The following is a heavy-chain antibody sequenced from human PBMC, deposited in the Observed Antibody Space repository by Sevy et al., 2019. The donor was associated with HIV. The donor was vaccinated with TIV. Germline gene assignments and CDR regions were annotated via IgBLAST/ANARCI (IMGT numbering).Heavy chain of an antibody. J-gene: IGHJ3*02. V-gene: IGHV3-64D*06. CDR1: GFTFSSYA. Sequence: GGSLRLSCSASGFTFSSYAMXXXRQAPGKGLXYVSAISSNGGSTYYADSVKGRFTISRDNSKNTRYLQMSSLRAEDTAVYYWVKDRATHYYGSGSDRGAFDIWGQGTMVTVSS. D-gene: IGHD3-10*01. CDR2: ISSNGGST. CDR3: VKDRATHYYGSGSDRGAFDI.